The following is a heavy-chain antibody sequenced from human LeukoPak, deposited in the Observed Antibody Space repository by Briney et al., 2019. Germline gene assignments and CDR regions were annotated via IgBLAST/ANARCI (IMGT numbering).Heavy chain of an antibody. CDR1: GGSFSGYY. D-gene: IGHD7-27*01. CDR3: ARQTGDHDY. J-gene: IGHJ4*02. Sequence: PSETLSLTCAVYGGSFSGYYWGWLRQPPGKGLEWIGEINHSGSTNYNPSLKSRVTISVDTSKNQFSLKLSSVTAADTAVYYCARQTGDHDYWGQGTLVTVSS. CDR2: INHSGST. V-gene: IGHV4-34*01.